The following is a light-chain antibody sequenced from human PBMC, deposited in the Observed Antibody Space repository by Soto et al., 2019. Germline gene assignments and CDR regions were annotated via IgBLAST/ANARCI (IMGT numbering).Light chain of an antibody. CDR2: GVS. CDR3: QQYGYSQWT. V-gene: IGKV3D-15*01. J-gene: IGKJ1*01. CDR1: QNIYSN. Sequence: IVMTQSPATLSVSPGERATLSCRASQNIYSNVAWYQQRPGQAPRLLIYGVSTRATGIPDRFSGSGSGTEFTLTISRLEPEDFAVYFCQQYGYSQWTFGQGTKVDIK.